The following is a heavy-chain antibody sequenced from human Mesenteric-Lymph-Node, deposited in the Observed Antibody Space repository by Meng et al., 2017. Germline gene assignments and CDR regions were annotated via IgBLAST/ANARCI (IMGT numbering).Heavy chain of an antibody. J-gene: IGHJ4*02. V-gene: IGHV3-48*03. Sequence: GESLKISCVASEFTFSSHEMNWVRQAPGKGLEWVSYIGTSGRTIYYADSVKGRFTISRDNAKNSLYLQMNSLRSEDTAVYYCARDMWGGVAAAGPLNWGQGTLVTVSS. CDR3: ARDMWGGVAAAGPLN. CDR1: EFTFSSHE. D-gene: IGHD6-13*01. CDR2: IGTSGRTI.